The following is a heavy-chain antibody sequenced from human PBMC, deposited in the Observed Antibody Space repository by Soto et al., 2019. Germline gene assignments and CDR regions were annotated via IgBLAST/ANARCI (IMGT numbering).Heavy chain of an antibody. CDR1: GYTFTSYD. V-gene: IGHV1-8*01. D-gene: IGHD1-26*01. CDR2: MNPHSGNT. J-gene: IGHJ4*02. Sequence: QVQLVQSGAEVKKPGASVKVSCKASGYTFTSYDINWVRQAPGQGLEWMGWMNPHSGNTGNAQKFQGRVTMTSNTSISTDYMELSSLRSEDTAVYCCARDRSGSYYGWGQGTLVTVSS. CDR3: ARDRSGSYYG.